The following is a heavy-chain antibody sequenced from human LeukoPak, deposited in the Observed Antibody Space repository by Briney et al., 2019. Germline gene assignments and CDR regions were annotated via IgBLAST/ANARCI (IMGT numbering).Heavy chain of an antibody. D-gene: IGHD5-12*01. CDR2: ISWNSGSI. J-gene: IGHJ4*02. CDR3: AKDMRSGYDSFDY. CDR1: GFTFDDYA. V-gene: IGHV3-9*01. Sequence: GRSLRLSCAASGFTFDDYAMHWVRQAPGKGLEWVSGISWNSGSIGYADSVKGRFTISRDNAKNSLYLQMNSLRAEDTALYYCAKDMRSGYDSFDYWGQGTLVTVSS.